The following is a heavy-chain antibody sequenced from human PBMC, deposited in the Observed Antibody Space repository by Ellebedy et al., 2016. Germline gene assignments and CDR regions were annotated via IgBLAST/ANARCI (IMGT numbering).Heavy chain of an antibody. CDR2: ISYDGKNQ. CDR3: AKDLQYSYGSSYYHYGLDV. V-gene: IGHV3-30*18. J-gene: IGHJ6*02. Sequence: GESLKISXSASGFTFSNCGMHWVRQAPGKGLEWVAVISYDGKNQYYADSVKGRFTISRNNSKNTLYLQMNSLRAEDTAVYYCAKDLQYSYGSSYYHYGLDVWGQGTTVTVSS. CDR1: GFTFSNCG. D-gene: IGHD5-18*01.